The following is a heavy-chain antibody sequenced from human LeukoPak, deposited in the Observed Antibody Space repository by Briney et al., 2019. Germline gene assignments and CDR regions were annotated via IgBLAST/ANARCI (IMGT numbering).Heavy chain of an antibody. CDR2: ISGSGGST. V-gene: IGHV3-23*01. D-gene: IGHD1-7*01. J-gene: IGHJ6*03. Sequence: GGSLRLSCAASGFTFSSYAMSWVRQAPGKGLEWVSAISGSGGSTYYADSVKGRFTISRDNSKNTLYLQMNSLRAEDTAVYYCAKGPELNYYYYYIDVWGKGTMVTVSS. CDR3: AKGPELNYYYYYIDV. CDR1: GFTFSSYA.